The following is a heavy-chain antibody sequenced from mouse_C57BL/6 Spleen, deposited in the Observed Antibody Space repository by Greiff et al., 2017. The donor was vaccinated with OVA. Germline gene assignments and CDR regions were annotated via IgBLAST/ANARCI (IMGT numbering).Heavy chain of an antibody. D-gene: IGHD2-4*01. CDR1: GYTFTSYW. CDR2: IDPSDSYT. J-gene: IGHJ3*01. Sequence: VQLQQPGAELVMPGASVKLSCKASGYTFTSYWMHWVKQRPGQGLEWIGEIDPSDSYTNYNQKFKGKSTLTVDKSSSTAYMQLSSLTSEDSAVYYCAIYYDYDFAYWGQGTLVTVSA. V-gene: IGHV1-69*01. CDR3: AIYYDYDFAY.